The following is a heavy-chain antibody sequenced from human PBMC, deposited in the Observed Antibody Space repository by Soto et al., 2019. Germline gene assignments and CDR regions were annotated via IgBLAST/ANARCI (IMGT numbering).Heavy chain of an antibody. CDR1: GGSISSYS. CDR3: AREGLIAAAGTGYYGMDV. J-gene: IGHJ6*02. CDR2: IYYSGST. Sequence: QVQLQESGPGLVKPSETLSLTCTVSGGSISSYSWSWIRQPPGKGLEWIGYIYYSGSTNYNPSLKSRVTISVDTSKNQFSLKLSSVTAADTAVYYCAREGLIAAAGTGYYGMDVWGQGTTVTVSS. D-gene: IGHD6-13*01. V-gene: IGHV4-59*01.